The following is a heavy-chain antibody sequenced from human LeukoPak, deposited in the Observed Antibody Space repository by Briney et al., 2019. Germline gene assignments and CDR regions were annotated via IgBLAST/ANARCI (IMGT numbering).Heavy chain of an antibody. CDR3: ARSLSPGDQRLWGDACDI. D-gene: IGHD2-2*01. V-gene: IGHV1-8*01. CDR2: MNPNSGIT. J-gene: IGHJ3*02. Sequence: ASVKVSCKASGYTFTSYDINWVRQATGQGLEWMGWMNPNSGITGYAQKFQGRVTMTRNTSISTAYMELSSLRAEDTAVYYCARSLSPGDQRLWGDACDIWGQGTMDTVPS. CDR1: GYTFTSYD.